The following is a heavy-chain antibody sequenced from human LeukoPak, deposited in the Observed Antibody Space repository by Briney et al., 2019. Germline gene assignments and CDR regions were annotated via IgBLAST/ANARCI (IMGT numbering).Heavy chain of an antibody. J-gene: IGHJ4*02. V-gene: IGHV3-30*18. D-gene: IGHD3-10*01. CDR1: GFTFSSYG. CDR2: ISYDGSNK. Sequence: PGRSLRLSCAASGFTFSSYGMHWVRQAPGKGLEWVAVISYDGSNKYYADSVKGRFTISRDNSKNTLYLQMNSLRAEDTAVYYCAKDHEFADWFGELLGIDYWGQGTLVTVSS. CDR3: AKDHEFADWFGELLGIDY.